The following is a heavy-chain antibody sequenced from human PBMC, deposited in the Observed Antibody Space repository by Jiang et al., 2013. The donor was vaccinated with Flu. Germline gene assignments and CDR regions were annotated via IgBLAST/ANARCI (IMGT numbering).Heavy chain of an antibody. CDR3: ARDHRDYYGSPYYFDS. V-gene: IGHV1-69*01. D-gene: IGHD3-10*01. Sequence: SGAEVKKPGSSVKVSCKASGGTFSNYAISWIRQAPGQGLEWMGGFIPLFGTSHYALNFQGRLTITADESSSTAYMELSSLKSDDTAIYFCARDHRDYYGSPYYFDSWGQGTLVTVSS. J-gene: IGHJ4*02. CDR2: FIPLFGTS. CDR1: GGTFSNYA.